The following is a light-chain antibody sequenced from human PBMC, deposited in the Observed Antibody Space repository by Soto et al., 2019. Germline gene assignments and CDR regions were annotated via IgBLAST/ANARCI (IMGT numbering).Light chain of an antibody. V-gene: IGLV2-8*01. CDR3: SSYAATNKVT. Sequence: QSALTQPPSASGSPGQSVTISCTGTSSDVGGYNSVSWYQHHPAKAPKLIIYDVSKRPSGVPDRFSGSKSGNTASLTVSGLQAEDEADYYCSSYAATNKVTFGGGTKFTVL. CDR2: DVS. J-gene: IGLJ2*01. CDR1: SSDVGGYNS.